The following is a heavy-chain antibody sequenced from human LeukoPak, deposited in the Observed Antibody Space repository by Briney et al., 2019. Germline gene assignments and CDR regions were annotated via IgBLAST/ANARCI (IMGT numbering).Heavy chain of an antibody. CDR3: ARDWFRSSSGYYYDWFAP. V-gene: IGHV1-2*02. CDR2: INPNSGGT. CDR1: GYTFTGYY. Sequence: ASVKVSCKASGYTFTGYYMHWVRQAPGQGLEWMGWINPNSGGTNYAQKFQGRVTMTRDTSISTAYMELSRLRSDDTAVYYCARDWFRSSSGYYYDWFAPWGQGTLVTVSS. J-gene: IGHJ5*02. D-gene: IGHD3-22*01.